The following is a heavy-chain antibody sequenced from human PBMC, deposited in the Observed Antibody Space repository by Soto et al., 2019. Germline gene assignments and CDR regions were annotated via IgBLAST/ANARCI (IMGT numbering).Heavy chain of an antibody. CDR1: GFTFSSYA. Sequence: QVQLVESGGGVVHPGRSLRLSCAASGFTFSSYAMHWVRQAPGKGLEWVAVISYDGSNKYYADSVKGRFTISRDNSKNTLYLQMNSLRAEDTAVYYCASCYDYYGMDVWGQGTTVTVSS. J-gene: IGHJ6*02. CDR2: ISYDGSNK. V-gene: IGHV3-30-3*01. CDR3: ASCYDYYGMDV. D-gene: IGHD2-2*01.